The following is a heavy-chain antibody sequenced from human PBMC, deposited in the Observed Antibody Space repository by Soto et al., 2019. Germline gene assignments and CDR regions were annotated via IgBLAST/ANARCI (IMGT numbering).Heavy chain of an antibody. CDR3: ARVSGNYYYGMGV. Sequence: QVQLQESGPGLVKPSGTLSLTCAVSGGSISSSNWWSWVRQPPGKGLEWIGEIYHSGSTNYNPSPXXPXXITVDTPKTTFSLTLSSGAAAATAVYCCARVSGNYYYGMGVWGQGTTVTVSS. CDR2: IYHSGST. CDR1: GGSISSSNW. V-gene: IGHV4-4*01. D-gene: IGHD3-10*01. J-gene: IGHJ6*02.